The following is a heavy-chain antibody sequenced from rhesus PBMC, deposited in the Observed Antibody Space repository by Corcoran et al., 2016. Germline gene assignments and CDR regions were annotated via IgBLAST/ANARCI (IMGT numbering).Heavy chain of an antibody. CDR2: IAGRGGST. CDR3: ARAFDV. CDR1: GGSISSNW. Sequence: QLQLQESGPGLVKPSETLSLTCAVSGGSISSNWWSWIRQPPGKGLEWIGRIAGRGGSTSDNPALKMRLTISTETSKNQLSLKLISVTAADPAVYYCARAFDVWGPGVLVTVSS. J-gene: IGHJ5-1*01. V-gene: IGHV4-57*02.